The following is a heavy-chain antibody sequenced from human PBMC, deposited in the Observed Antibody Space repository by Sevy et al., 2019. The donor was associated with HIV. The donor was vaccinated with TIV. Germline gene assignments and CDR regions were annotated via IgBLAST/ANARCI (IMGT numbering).Heavy chain of an antibody. CDR3: ARGTRDGYNLYFDS. V-gene: IGHV4-59*01. D-gene: IGHD5-12*01. J-gene: IGHJ4*02. CDR2: IYYNGNT. CDR1: DGSMSSYY. Sequence: SETLSLTCTVSDGSMSSYYWSWIRQPPGKGLEWIGYIYYNGNTNYNPSLESRVTMSIHTSMKQFSLKLRSGTAADTAMYYCARGTRDGYNLYFDSWGQGTLVTVSS.